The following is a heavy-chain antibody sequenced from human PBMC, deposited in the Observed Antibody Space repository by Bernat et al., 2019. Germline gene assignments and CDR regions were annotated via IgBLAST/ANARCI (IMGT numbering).Heavy chain of an antibody. CDR1: GGSFSGYY. CDR2: INHSGST. Sequence: QVQLQQWGAGLLKPSETLSLTCAVYGGSFSGYYWSWIRQPPGKGLEWIGEINHSGSTNYNPSLKSRVTISVDTSKNQFSLKLSSVTAADTAVYYCARGRGLQQQLPGWFDPWGQGTLVTVSS. J-gene: IGHJ5*02. V-gene: IGHV4-34*01. CDR3: ARGRGLQQQLPGWFDP. D-gene: IGHD6-13*01.